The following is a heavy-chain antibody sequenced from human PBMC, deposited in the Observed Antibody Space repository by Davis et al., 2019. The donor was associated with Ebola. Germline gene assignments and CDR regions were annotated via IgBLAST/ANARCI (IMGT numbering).Heavy chain of an antibody. D-gene: IGHD2-8*01. V-gene: IGHV3-23*01. CDR1: GFIFSSYV. J-gene: IGHJ3*02. CDR2: LGTSADT. CDR3: TRVMDAFDM. Sequence: GESLKISCAASGFIFSSYVMSWVRQAPGKGLEWVSTLGTSADTYYADSVKGRFTISRDDSNSIAYLQMNSLKTEDTAVYYCTRVMDAFDMWGQGTMVTVSS.